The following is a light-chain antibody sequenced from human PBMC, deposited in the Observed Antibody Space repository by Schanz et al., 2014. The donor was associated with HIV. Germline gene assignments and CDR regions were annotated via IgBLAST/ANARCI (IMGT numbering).Light chain of an antibody. CDR3: QQYGSSPL. Sequence: EIVMTQSPATLSVSLGERATLSCRASQSVSSNLAWYQQKPGQAPRLLIYGASSRATGIPDRFSGSGSGTDFTLTISRLEPEDFAVYYCQQYGSSPLFGQGTKVEIK. CDR1: QSVSSN. V-gene: IGKV3-20*01. J-gene: IGKJ1*01. CDR2: GAS.